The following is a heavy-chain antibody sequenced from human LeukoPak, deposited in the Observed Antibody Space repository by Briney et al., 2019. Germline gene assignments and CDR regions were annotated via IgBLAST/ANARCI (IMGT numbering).Heavy chain of an antibody. Sequence: GGSLRLSCAASGFSFDDYVMNWVRQAPGKGLEWVSGISWNSGTIGYADSVKGRFTISRDNAKNSLYLQMNSLRAEDTALYYCVKGAAYHLGDAFDIWGQGTMVTVSS. CDR1: GFSFDDYV. V-gene: IGHV3-9*01. J-gene: IGHJ3*02. CDR2: ISWNSGTI. D-gene: IGHD2-15*01. CDR3: VKGAAYHLGDAFDI.